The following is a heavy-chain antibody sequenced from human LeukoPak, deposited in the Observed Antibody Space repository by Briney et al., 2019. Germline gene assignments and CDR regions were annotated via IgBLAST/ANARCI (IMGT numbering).Heavy chain of an antibody. Sequence: ASVKVSCKASGGTFSSYAISWVRQAPGQGLEWMGGIIPIFGTANYARKFQGRVTITADESTSTAYMELSSLRSEDTAVYYCARNYGDYSYNWFDPWGQGTLVTVPS. CDR1: GGTFSSYA. V-gene: IGHV1-69*13. CDR3: ARNYGDYSYNWFDP. J-gene: IGHJ5*02. CDR2: IIPIFGTA. D-gene: IGHD4-17*01.